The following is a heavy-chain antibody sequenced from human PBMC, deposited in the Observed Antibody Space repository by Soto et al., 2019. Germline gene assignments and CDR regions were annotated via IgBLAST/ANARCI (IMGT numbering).Heavy chain of an antibody. CDR3: ARDENYDFWSGYWSNLFFSVQLGGMNY. D-gene: IGHD3-3*01. CDR2: IKQDGSEK. Sequence: TVGSLRLSCAASGFTFSSYWMSWVRQAPGKGLEWVANIKQDGSEKYYVDSVKGRFTISRDNAKNSLYLQMNSLRAEDTAVYYCARDENYDFWSGYWSNLFFSVQLGGMNYWGQGTLVTVSS. V-gene: IGHV3-7*05. CDR1: GFTFSSYW. J-gene: IGHJ4*02.